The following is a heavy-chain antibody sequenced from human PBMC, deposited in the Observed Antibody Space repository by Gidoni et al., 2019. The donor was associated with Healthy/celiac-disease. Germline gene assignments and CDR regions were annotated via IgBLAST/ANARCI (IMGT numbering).Heavy chain of an antibody. J-gene: IGHJ5*02. CDR1: GGSISSSSYY. V-gene: IGHV4-39*01. Sequence: QLQLQESGPGLVKPSETLSLTCTVSGGSISSSSYYWGWIRQPPGKGLAWSGSIYYSGRTYYNPALKSRVTISVDTSKNQFSLKLSSVTAADTAVYYCARQKGALWFGELFTDWFDPWGQGTLVTVSS. CDR2: IYYSGRT. D-gene: IGHD3-10*01. CDR3: ARQKGALWFGELFTDWFDP.